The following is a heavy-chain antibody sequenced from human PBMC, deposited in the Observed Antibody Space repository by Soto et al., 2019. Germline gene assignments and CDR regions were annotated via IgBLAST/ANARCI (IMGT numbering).Heavy chain of an antibody. CDR2: IIPIFGTA. D-gene: IGHD2-2*02. CDR1: GGTFSSYA. J-gene: IGHJ4*02. Sequence: SVKVSCKASGGTFSSYAISWVRQAPGQGLEWMGGIIPIFGTANYAQKFQGRVTITADESTSTAYMELSSLRAEDTAVYYCARAGGRYRSSTSCYIGVYFDYWGQGTLVTVSS. CDR3: ARAGGRYRSSTSCYIGVYFDY. V-gene: IGHV1-69*13.